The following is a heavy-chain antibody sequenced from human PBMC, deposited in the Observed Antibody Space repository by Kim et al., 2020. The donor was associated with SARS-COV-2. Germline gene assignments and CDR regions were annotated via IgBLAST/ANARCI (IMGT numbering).Heavy chain of an antibody. V-gene: IGHV3-30-3*01. CDR2: ISYDGSNK. Sequence: GGSLRLSCAASGFTFSSYAMHWVRQAPGKGLEWVAVISYDGSNKYYADSVKGRFTISRDNSKNTLYLQMNSLRAEDTAVYYCARDQERYSSSWYWYFDLWGRGTLVTVSS. CDR1: GFTFSSYA. J-gene: IGHJ2*01. CDR3: ARDQERYSSSWYWYFDL. D-gene: IGHD6-13*01.